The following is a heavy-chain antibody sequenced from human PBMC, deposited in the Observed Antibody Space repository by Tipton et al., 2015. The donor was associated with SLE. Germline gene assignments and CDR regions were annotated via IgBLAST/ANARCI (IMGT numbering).Heavy chain of an antibody. CDR2: IMPMTGTV. V-gene: IGHV1-69*01. J-gene: IGHJ4*02. D-gene: IGHD2-2*01. CDR3: TRRYCSAATCYVYRLDY. Sequence: QLVQSGAEVKKPGSSVKVSCKASGGTFTNYAISWVRQAPGQGLQWMGGIMPMTGTVNYAQKFQGRVTITADESTVTAYMELRSLTAEDTAVYYCTRRYCSAATCYVYRLDYWGQGALVTVSS. CDR1: GGTFTNYA.